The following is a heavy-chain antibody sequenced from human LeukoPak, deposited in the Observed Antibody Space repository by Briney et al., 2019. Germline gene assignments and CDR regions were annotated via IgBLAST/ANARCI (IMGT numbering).Heavy chain of an antibody. CDR1: GGSFSGYY. CDR2: INHSGST. Sequence: SETLSLTCAVYGGSFSGYYWSWIRQPPGKGLEWIGEINHSGSTNYNPSLKSRVTISVDTSKNQFSLKLSSVTAADTAVYYCARGFYDILTGYYDVGTNWFDPWGQGTLVTVSS. V-gene: IGHV4-34*01. CDR3: ARGFYDILTGYYDVGTNWFDP. J-gene: IGHJ5*02. D-gene: IGHD3-9*01.